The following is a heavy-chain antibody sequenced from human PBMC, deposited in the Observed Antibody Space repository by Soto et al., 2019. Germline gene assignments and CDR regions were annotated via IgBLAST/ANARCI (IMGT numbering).Heavy chain of an antibody. CDR3: ARGSRLLWFGELLYKDYAMDV. Sequence: SLGTPFPTFAVYCGCFSGFYWGWVRQPPRKGLEGIGEINHSGSTNHNPYIKTPVPISVATSPNQFSLKLSSVTAADTAVYYCARGSRLLWFGELLYKDYAMDVWGQGTTVTVSS. V-gene: IGHV4-34*01. CDR2: INHSGST. J-gene: IGHJ6*02. D-gene: IGHD3-10*01. CDR1: CGCFSGFY.